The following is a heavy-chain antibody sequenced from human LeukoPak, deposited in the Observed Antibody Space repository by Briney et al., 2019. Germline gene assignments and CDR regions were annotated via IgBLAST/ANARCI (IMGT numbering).Heavy chain of an antibody. V-gene: IGHV4-4*07. D-gene: IGHD5-12*01. CDR2: IYTSGST. CDR3: ARGIVATTLDY. J-gene: IGHJ4*02. CDR1: GFTVSSNY. Sequence: GSLRLSCAASGFTVSSNYMSWIRQPAGKGLEWIGRIYTSGSTNYNPSLKSRVTMSVDTSKNQFSLKLSSVTAADTAVYYCARGIVATTLDYWGQGTLVTVSS.